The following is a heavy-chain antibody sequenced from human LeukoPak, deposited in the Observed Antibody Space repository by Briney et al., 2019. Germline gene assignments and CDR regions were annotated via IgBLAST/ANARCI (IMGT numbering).Heavy chain of an antibody. J-gene: IGHJ4*02. Sequence: ASVKVSCKASGYTFTGYYMHWVRQAPGQGLEWMGWISAYNGNTNYAQKLQGRVTMTTDTSTSTAYMELRSLRSDDMAVYYCARDPYYGDYHLFGYWGQGTLVTVSS. V-gene: IGHV1-18*03. CDR2: ISAYNGNT. CDR3: ARDPYYGDYHLFGY. CDR1: GYTFTGYY. D-gene: IGHD4-17*01.